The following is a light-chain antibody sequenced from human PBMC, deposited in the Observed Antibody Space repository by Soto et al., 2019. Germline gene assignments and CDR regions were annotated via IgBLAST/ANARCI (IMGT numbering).Light chain of an antibody. J-gene: IGLJ2*01. Sequence: QSALTQPASVSGSPGQSITISCTGTSSDVGGYNYVSWYQQHPGKAPKLMIYDVSNRHSGVSNRFSGSKSGNTASLTISGLQAEDEADYYCSSYTSSSPLVFGGGTHVTVL. CDR2: DVS. V-gene: IGLV2-14*01. CDR1: SSDVGGYNY. CDR3: SSYTSSSPLV.